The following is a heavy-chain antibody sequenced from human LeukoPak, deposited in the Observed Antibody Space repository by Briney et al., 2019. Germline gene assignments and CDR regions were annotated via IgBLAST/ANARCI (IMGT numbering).Heavy chain of an antibody. Sequence: ASVKVSCKASGGTFSSYAISWVRQATGQGLEWMGWMNPNSGNTGYAQKFQGRVTMTRNTSISTAYMELSSLRSEDTAVYYCARVGYYYYGMDVWGQGTTVTVSS. J-gene: IGHJ6*02. CDR3: ARVGYYYYGMDV. V-gene: IGHV1-8*02. CDR2: MNPNSGNT. CDR1: GGTFSSYA.